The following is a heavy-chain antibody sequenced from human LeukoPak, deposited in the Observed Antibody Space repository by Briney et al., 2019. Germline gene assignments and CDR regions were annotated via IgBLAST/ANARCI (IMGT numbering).Heavy chain of an antibody. CDR1: GHTFTSYA. D-gene: IGHD2-15*01. CDR3: ARDLDIVVVAAARDAFDI. V-gene: IGHV1-18*01. CDR2: ISAYNGNT. J-gene: IGHJ3*02. Sequence: APVKVSCKASGHTFTSYAISWVRQAPGQGLEWMGWISAYNGNTIYAQKLQGRVTMTTDTSTSTAYMELRSLRSDDTAVYYCARDLDIVVVAAARDAFDIWGQGTMVTVSS.